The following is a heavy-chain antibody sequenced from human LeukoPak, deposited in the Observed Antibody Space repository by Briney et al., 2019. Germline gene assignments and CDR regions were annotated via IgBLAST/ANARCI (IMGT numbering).Heavy chain of an antibody. CDR3: TSALTYYYDSSGYYPHYYYYMDV. Sequence: GGSLRLSCTASGFTFGDYAMSWVRQAPGKGLEWVGFIRSKAYGGTTEYAASVKGRFTISRDDSKSIAYLQMNSLKTEDTAVYYCTSALTYYYDSSGYYPHYYYYMDVWGKGTTVTVSS. J-gene: IGHJ6*03. CDR2: IRSKAYGGTT. V-gene: IGHV3-49*04. CDR1: GFTFGDYA. D-gene: IGHD3-22*01.